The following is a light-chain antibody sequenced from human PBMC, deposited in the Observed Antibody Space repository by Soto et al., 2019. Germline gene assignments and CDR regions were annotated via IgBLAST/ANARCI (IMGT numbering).Light chain of an antibody. CDR1: QTVSSSY. CDR2: GAS. Sequence: DIVLTQSPGTLSLSPGERATLSCRASQTVSSSYLAWYQQKPGQAPSLLIYGASTRAAGIPDRFSGSGSGTDFTLTISRLEPEDFAVYYCQQYGDSPLTFGQGTNVEI. J-gene: IGKJ1*01. V-gene: IGKV3-20*01. CDR3: QQYGDSPLT.